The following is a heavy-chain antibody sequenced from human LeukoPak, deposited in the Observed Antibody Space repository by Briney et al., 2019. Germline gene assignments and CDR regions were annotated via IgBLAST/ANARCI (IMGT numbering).Heavy chain of an antibody. CDR3: ERERPGIEVAGSFY. D-gene: IGHD6-19*01. V-gene: IGHV4-39*07. J-gene: IGHJ4*02. CDR2: IYYSGST. Sequence: SETLSLTCTVSGGSISSSSYYWGWIRQPPGKGLEWIGSIYYSGSTYYNPSLKSRVTISVDTYKNQFSLKLSSVTAADTAVYYCERERPGIEVAGSFYWGQGTLVTVSS. CDR1: GGSISSSSYY.